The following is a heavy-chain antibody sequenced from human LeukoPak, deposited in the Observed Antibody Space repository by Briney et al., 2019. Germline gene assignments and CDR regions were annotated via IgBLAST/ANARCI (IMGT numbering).Heavy chain of an antibody. D-gene: IGHD6-13*01. V-gene: IGHV3-53*01. CDR1: GFTFSSYW. CDR3: ARDEGSSDRVY. Sequence: GGSLRLSCAASGFTFSSYWMTWVRQAPGKGLEWVSVIYSGGSTYYADSVKGRFTISRDNSKNTLYLQMNSLRAEDTAVYYCARDEGSSDRVYWGQGTPVTVSS. CDR2: IYSGGST. J-gene: IGHJ4*02.